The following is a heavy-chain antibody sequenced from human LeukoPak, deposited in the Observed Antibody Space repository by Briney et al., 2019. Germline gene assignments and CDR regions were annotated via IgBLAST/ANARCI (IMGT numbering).Heavy chain of an antibody. V-gene: IGHV4-59*01. CDR1: GASISSYY. CDR3: ARRRGIAVAGFDY. J-gene: IGHJ4*02. Sequence: SETLSLTCTVSGASISSYYWSWIRQPPGKGLEWIGYIYYSGSTNYNPSLKSRVTISVDTSKNQFSLKLSSVTAADTAVYYCARRRGIAVAGFDYWGQGTLVTVSS. D-gene: IGHD6-19*01. CDR2: IYYSGST.